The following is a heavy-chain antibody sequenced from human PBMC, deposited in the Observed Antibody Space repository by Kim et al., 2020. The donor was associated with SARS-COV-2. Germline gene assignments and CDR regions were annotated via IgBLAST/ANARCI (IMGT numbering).Heavy chain of an antibody. Sequence: ASVKVSCKASGYSFTTYALNWVRQAPGQGLEWMGWINTDTGNPTYAQGFVGRFVFSLDTSLNTAYLQISSLKAEDTAVYYCARRSTVGATEPLPCEYWGQGNLVTVSS. CDR2: INTDTGNP. D-gene: IGHD1-26*01. CDR1: GYSFTTYA. V-gene: IGHV7-4-1*02. J-gene: IGHJ4*02. CDR3: ARRSTVGATEPLPCEY.